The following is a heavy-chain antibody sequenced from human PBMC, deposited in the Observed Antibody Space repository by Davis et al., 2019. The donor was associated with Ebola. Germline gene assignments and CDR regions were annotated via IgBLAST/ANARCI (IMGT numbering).Heavy chain of an antibody. CDR1: GFTFSSYG. Sequence: PGGSLRLSCAASGFTFSSYGMHWVRQAPGKGLEWVAVIWYDGSNKYYADSVKGRFTISRDNSKNTLYLQMNSLRAEDMAVYYCASEPNETPIAALVNWGQGTLVTVSS. D-gene: IGHD6-6*01. J-gene: IGHJ4*02. V-gene: IGHV3-33*01. CDR2: IWYDGSNK. CDR3: ASEPNETPIAALVN.